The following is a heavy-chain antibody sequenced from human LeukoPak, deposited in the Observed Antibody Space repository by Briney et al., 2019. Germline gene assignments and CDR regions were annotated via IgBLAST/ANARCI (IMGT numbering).Heavy chain of an antibody. D-gene: IGHD6-13*01. CDR2: IKQDGGEK. Sequence: GGSLRLSCTASGFTFSSYWMSWVRQAPGKGLEWVANIKQDGGEKYYVDSVKGRFTISRDNAKNSLYLQMNSPRAEDTAMYYCASVNRYGTILYYFDYWGQGTLVTVSS. CDR1: GFTFSSYW. CDR3: ASVNRYGTILYYFDY. J-gene: IGHJ4*02. V-gene: IGHV3-7*01.